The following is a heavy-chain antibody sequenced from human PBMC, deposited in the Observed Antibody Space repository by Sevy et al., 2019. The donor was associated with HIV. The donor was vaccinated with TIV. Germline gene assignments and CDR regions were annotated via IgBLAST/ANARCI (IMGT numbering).Heavy chain of an antibody. Sequence: SEILSLTCTVSGGSVSSGSYYWSWIRQPPGKGLEWIGYIYYSGSTNYNPSLKSRVTISVDTSKNQFSLKLSSVTAADTAVYYCASSSGDYIWGSYRAWYYYGMDVWGQGTTVTVSS. J-gene: IGHJ6*02. CDR1: GGSVSSGSYY. V-gene: IGHV4-61*01. D-gene: IGHD3-16*02. CDR2: IYYSGST. CDR3: ASSSGDYIWGSYRAWYYYGMDV.